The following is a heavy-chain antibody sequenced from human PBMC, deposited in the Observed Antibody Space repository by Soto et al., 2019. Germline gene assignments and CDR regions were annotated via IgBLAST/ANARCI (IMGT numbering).Heavy chain of an antibody. CDR1: GFTFSSYS. Sequence: GGSLRLSCAASGFTFSSYSMNWVRQAPGKGLEWVSYISSSSSTIYYADSVKGRFTISRDNAKNSRYLQMNSLRDEDTAVYYCARDGLPYYDFWSDGINWFDPWGQGTLVTVSS. V-gene: IGHV3-48*02. J-gene: IGHJ5*02. CDR3: ARDGLPYYDFWSDGINWFDP. D-gene: IGHD3-3*01. CDR2: ISSSSSTI.